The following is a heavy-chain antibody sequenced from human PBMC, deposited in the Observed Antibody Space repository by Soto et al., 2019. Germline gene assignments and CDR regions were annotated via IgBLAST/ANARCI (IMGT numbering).Heavy chain of an antibody. Sequence: EVQLVESGGGLVKPGGSLRLSCAASGFTFSSYSMNWVRQAPGKGLEWVSGISDSGDSTSYADSVKGRFTISRDNSKNTLSLQMNSLRAEDTAVYYCGKVGDRGGACYWDHWGQGTLVSVSS. V-gene: IGHV3-23*04. CDR2: ISDSGDST. CDR1: GFTFSSYS. CDR3: GKVGDRGGACYWDH. D-gene: IGHD2-21*02. J-gene: IGHJ4*02.